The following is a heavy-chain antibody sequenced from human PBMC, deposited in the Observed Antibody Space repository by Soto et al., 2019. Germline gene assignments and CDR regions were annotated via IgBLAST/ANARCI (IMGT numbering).Heavy chain of an antibody. Sequence: GGSLRLSCAASGFTFSSYWMSWVRQAPGKGLEWVANIKQDGSEKYYVDSVKGRFTISRDNAKNSLYLQMNSLRAEDTAVYYCARDPLYYDFWSGYYVGGYYFDYWGQGTLVTV. J-gene: IGHJ4*02. V-gene: IGHV3-7*01. D-gene: IGHD3-3*01. CDR3: ARDPLYYDFWSGYYVGGYYFDY. CDR2: IKQDGSEK. CDR1: GFTFSSYW.